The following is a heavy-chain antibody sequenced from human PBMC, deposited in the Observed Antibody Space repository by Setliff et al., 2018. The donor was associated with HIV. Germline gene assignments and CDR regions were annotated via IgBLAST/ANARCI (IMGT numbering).Heavy chain of an antibody. D-gene: IGHD6-13*01. CDR3: ARDVSYSSSWSNYYYYGMDV. CDR1: GFTFSSYS. CDR2: ISSSSSYI. J-gene: IGHJ6*02. V-gene: IGHV3-21*01. Sequence: GGSLSLSCAASGFTFSSYSMNWVRQAPGKGLEWVSSISSSSSYIYYADSVKGRFTISRDNAKNSLYLQMNSLRAEDTAVYYCARDVSYSSSWSNYYYYGMDVWGQGTTVTVSS.